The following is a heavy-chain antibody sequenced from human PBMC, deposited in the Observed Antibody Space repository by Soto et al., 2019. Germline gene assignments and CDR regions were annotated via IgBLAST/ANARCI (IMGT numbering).Heavy chain of an antibody. CDR2: TYYRSKWYN. CDR1: GDSVSSNSAA. CDR3: ARGLQSSSSDPEFDY. J-gene: IGHJ4*02. D-gene: IGHD6-6*01. V-gene: IGHV6-1*01. Sequence: SQTLSLTGAISGDSVSSNSAAWNWIKQSPSRGLEWLGRTYYRSKWYNDYAVSVKSRITINPDTSKNQFSLQLNSVTPEDTAVYYCARGLQSSSSDPEFDYWGQGTLVTVSS.